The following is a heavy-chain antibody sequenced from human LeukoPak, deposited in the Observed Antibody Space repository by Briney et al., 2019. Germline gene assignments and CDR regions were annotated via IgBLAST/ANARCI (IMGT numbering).Heavy chain of an antibody. CDR2: ISGSGDNT. J-gene: IGHJ4*02. CDR1: GLTVSNNY. CDR3: AKDDPFDY. V-gene: IGHV3-23*01. Sequence: GGSLRLSCAASGLTVSNNYMSWVRQAPGKGLEWVSAISGSGDNTYYADSVKGRFTISRDNSKNTLYLQMNSLRAEDTAVYYCAKDDPFDYWGQGTLVTVSS.